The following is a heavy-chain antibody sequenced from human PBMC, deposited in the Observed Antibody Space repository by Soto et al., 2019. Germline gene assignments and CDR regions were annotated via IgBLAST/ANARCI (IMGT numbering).Heavy chain of an antibody. V-gene: IGHV3-48*01. CDR2: IRTSSSNK. CDR1: GFTFSRYG. D-gene: IGHD6-6*01. Sequence: EVQLVESGGGLVQPGGSLRLSCAASGFTFSRYGMNWVRQAPGKGLEWVSSIRTSSSNKDYADSVKGRFTISRDNAKNSLYLQMNSLRADDTAVYYCASLYGVSIENNWFDPWGPGTLVTVSS. J-gene: IGHJ5*02. CDR3: ASLYGVSIENNWFDP.